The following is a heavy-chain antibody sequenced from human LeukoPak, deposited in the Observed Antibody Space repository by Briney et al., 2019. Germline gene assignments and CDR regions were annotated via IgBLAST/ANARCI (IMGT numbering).Heavy chain of an antibody. D-gene: IGHD7-27*01. V-gene: IGHV3-48*03. Sequence: PGGSLRLSCTGSTFSLSTFEMNWVRQAPGKGLEWVSYITGSGTTIYYADSVKGRFTISRDNAKNTVYLQMNSLRAEDTAVYYCAREIWGYALDIWGQGTMVAVSS. CDR2: ITGSGTTI. J-gene: IGHJ3*02. CDR3: AREIWGYALDI. CDR1: TFSLSTFE.